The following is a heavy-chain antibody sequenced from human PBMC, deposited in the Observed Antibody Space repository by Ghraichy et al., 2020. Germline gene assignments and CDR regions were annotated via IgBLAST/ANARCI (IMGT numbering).Heavy chain of an antibody. CDR2: IWYDGSNK. CDR1: GFTFSSYG. J-gene: IGHJ3*02. D-gene: IGHD1-7*01. V-gene: IGHV3-33*01. CDR3: ARGAEWNYGVAFDI. Sequence: GGSLRLSCAASGFTFSSYGMHWVRQAPGKGLEWVAVIWYDGSNKYYADSVKGRFTISRDNSKNTLYLQMNSLRAEDTAVYYCARGAEWNYGVAFDIWGQGTMVTVSS.